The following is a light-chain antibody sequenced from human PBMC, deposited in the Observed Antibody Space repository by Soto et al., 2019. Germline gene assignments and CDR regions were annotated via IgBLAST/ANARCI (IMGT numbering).Light chain of an antibody. CDR2: EVS. CDR3: SSYTSSSTRV. V-gene: IGLV2-14*01. J-gene: IGLJ3*02. Sequence: QLVLTRPASVSGSPGQSITISCTGTSSDVGGYNYVSWYQQHPGKAPKLMIYEVSNRPSGVSNRFSGSKSGNTASLTISGLQAEDEADYYCSSYTSSSTRVFGGGTQLTVL. CDR1: SSDVGGYNY.